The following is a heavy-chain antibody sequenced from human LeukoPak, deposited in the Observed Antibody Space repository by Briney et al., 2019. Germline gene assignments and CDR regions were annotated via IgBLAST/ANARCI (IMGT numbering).Heavy chain of an antibody. D-gene: IGHD6-19*01. CDR3: ARDSEQWLPLDY. CDR1: GYTFTSYA. Sequence: SVKVSCKASGYTFTSYAMNWVRQAPGQGLEWMGRIIPILGIANYAQKFQGRVTITADKSTSTAYMELSSLRSEDTAVYYCARDSEQWLPLDYWGQGTLVTVSS. V-gene: IGHV1-69*04. J-gene: IGHJ4*02. CDR2: IIPILGIA.